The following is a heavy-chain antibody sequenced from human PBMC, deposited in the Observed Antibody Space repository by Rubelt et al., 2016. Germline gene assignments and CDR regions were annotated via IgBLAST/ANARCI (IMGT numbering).Heavy chain of an antibody. CDR1: GFSLSTSGVG. CDR3: ANNVETAMADY. J-gene: IGHJ4*02. D-gene: IGHD5-18*01. Sequence: QITLKESGPTLVKPTQTLTLTCTFSGFSLSTSGVGVGWIRQPPGKALEWLALIYWDDDKPYSPSLTSRHTITKDTTKNQVVLTMNNRDPVETATDYCANNVETAMADYGGQGTLVTVSS. CDR2: IYWDDDK. V-gene: IGHV2-5*02.